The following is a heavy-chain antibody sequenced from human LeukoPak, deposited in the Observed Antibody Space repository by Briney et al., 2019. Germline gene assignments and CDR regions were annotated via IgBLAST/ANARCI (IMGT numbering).Heavy chain of an antibody. CDR3: ARDGDYYDSSGYYGGGYFDY. D-gene: IGHD3-22*01. J-gene: IGHJ4*02. Sequence: SQTLSLTCAISGDSVSSNSAAWYWIRQTPSRGLEWLGRTYYRSKWYNDYAVSVKSRITINPDTSKNQFSLQLNSVTPEDTAVYYCARDGDYYDSSGYYGGGYFDYWGQGTLVTVSS. CDR1: GDSVSSNSAA. CDR2: TYYRSKWYN. V-gene: IGHV6-1*01.